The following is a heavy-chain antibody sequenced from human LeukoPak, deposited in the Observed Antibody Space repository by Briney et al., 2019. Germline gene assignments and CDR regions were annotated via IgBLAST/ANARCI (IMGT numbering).Heavy chain of an antibody. V-gene: IGHV3-30*01. CDR1: GFTFSSYA. D-gene: IGHD3-16*02. CDR2: ISYGGSNK. J-gene: IGHJ4*02. Sequence: PGRSLRLSCAASGFTFSSYAMHWVRQAPGKGLEWVAVISYGGSNKYYADSVKGRFTISRDNSKNTLYLQMNSLRAEDTAVYYCARGSLIGSGYFDYWGQGALVTVSS. CDR3: ARGSLIGSGYFDY.